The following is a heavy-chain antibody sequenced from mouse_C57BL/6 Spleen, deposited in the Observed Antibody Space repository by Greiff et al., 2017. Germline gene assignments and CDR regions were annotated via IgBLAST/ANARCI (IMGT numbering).Heavy chain of an antibody. CDR3: AMGGYDGSRRVDV. D-gene: IGHD1-1*01. V-gene: IGHV1-61*01. CDR1: GYTFTSYW. Sequence: QVQLQQPGAELVRPGSSVKLSCKASGYTFTSYWMDWVKQRPGQGLEWIGNLYPSDSETHYNQTFKDKATLTVDKSSSTAYIQLSSLTSEDSAVYYWAMGGYDGSRRVDVCGTGTTVTVST. J-gene: IGHJ1*03. CDR2: LYPSDSET.